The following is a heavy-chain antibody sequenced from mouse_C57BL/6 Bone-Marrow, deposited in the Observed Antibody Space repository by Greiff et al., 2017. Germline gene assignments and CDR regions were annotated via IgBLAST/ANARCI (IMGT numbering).Heavy chain of an antibody. CDR3: AKLVHYYAMDY. D-gene: IGHD4-1*01. J-gene: IGHJ4*01. CDR2: ISSGSSTI. V-gene: IGHV5-17*01. CDR1: GFTFSDYG. Sequence: EVKLVESGGGLVKPGGSLKLSCAASGFTFSDYGMHWVRQAPEKGLEWVAYISSGSSTIYYADTVKGRFSISRDNAKNTLFLQMTSLRSEDKAMYYCAKLVHYYAMDYWGQGTSVTVSS.